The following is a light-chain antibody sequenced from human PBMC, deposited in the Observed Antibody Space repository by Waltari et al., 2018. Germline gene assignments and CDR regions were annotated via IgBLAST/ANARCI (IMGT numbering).Light chain of an antibody. CDR2: NTN. J-gene: IGLJ3*02. Sequence: QTVVTQEPSFSVSPGGTVTVTCGLSSGSVPTSNYPSWYQHTPGQHPRTHIYNTNPRSAGVPDRFAGSILGSKAALTITGAQADDESDYYCALYVGSAFWVFGGGTKLTVL. CDR3: ALYVGSAFWV. V-gene: IGLV8-61*01. CDR1: SGSVPTSNY.